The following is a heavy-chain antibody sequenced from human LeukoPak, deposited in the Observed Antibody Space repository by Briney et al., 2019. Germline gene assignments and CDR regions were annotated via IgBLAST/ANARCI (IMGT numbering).Heavy chain of an antibody. CDR3: ARDHDYGNFGTYADY. D-gene: IGHD4-11*01. CDR1: GDSVSRNSVA. CDR2: TYYRSKWYN. Sequence: SQTLSLTCAIPGDSVSRNSVAWNWIRQSPSRGLEWLGRTYYRSKWYNDYALFVESRITINPDTSKNQFSLQLNSVTPADTAVYYCARDHDYGNFGTYADYWGQGTLVTVSS. J-gene: IGHJ4*02. V-gene: IGHV6-1*01.